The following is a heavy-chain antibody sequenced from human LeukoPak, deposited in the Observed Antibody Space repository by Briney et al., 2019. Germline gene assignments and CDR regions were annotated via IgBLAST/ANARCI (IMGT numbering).Heavy chain of an antibody. J-gene: IGHJ6*03. V-gene: IGHV3-7*01. CDR2: IKQDGSEK. CDR3: ARPGGYCSGGSCYGFHYYYYMDV. Sequence: GGSLRLSCAASGFTFSSYWMSWVRQAPGKGLEWVANIKQDGSEKYYVDSVKGRFTISRDNAKNSLYLQMNSLRAEDTAVYYCARPGGYCSGGSCYGFHYYYYMDVWGKGTTVTVSS. CDR1: GFTFSSYW. D-gene: IGHD2-15*01.